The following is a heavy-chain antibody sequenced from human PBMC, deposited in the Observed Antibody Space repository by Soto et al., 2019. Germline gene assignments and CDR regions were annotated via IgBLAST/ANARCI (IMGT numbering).Heavy chain of an antibody. CDR2: ISYDGTDK. J-gene: IGHJ6*02. Sequence: QVQLVESGGGVVQPGRSLRLSCAASGFTFSSYGIHWVRQAPGKGLEWVALISYDGTDKYYADSVKGRFTISRDNSKNTLYLQMSSLGPEDTAVYYCVKERYAQLWLEDYGMDVRGQGTTVTV. CDR3: VKERYAQLWLEDYGMDV. CDR1: GFTFSSYG. D-gene: IGHD5-18*01. V-gene: IGHV3-30*18.